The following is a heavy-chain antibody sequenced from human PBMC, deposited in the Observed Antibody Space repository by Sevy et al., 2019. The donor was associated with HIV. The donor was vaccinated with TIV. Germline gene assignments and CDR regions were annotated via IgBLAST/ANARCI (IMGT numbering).Heavy chain of an antibody. D-gene: IGHD6-13*01. J-gene: IGHJ6*02. CDR1: GFTFSSYA. V-gene: IGHV3-23*01. CDR3: ARGSIAAAVTAYYYGMDV. CDR2: ISGSGGST. Sequence: GGSLRLSCAASGFTFSSYAMSWVRQAPGKGMEWVSAISGSGGSTYYAHSVKGRFTISRENAKNSLYLQMNSLRAGDTAVYYCARGSIAAAVTAYYYGMDVWGQGTTVTVSS.